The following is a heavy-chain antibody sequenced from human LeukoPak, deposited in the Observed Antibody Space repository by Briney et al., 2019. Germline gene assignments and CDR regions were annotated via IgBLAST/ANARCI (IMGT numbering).Heavy chain of an antibody. D-gene: IGHD3-22*01. V-gene: IGHV2-70*11. J-gene: IGHJ4*02. CDR2: IDWDDDK. CDR3: ARIRYYYDTGGYYYADY. Sequence: SGPALVKSTQTLTLTCTFSGFSLSTNGMCVSWIRQPPGKALEWLARIDWDDDKYYSTSLKTRLTISKDTSKNQVVLTLTNMDPVDTATYYCARIRYYYDTGGYYYADYWGQGTLVTVSS. CDR1: GFSLSTNGMC.